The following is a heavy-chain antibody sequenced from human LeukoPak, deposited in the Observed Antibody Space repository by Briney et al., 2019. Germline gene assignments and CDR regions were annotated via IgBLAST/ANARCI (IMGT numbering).Heavy chain of an antibody. CDR1: GFTFSNYL. J-gene: IGHJ4*02. V-gene: IGHV3-7*04. D-gene: IGHD4-17*01. CDR2: INQDGSAK. CDR3: ARVPATVKADY. Sequence: GGSLRLSCAVSGFTFSNYLMSWVRQAPGKGLEWVANINQDGSAKYYVVSVKGRFTISRDNAKNSLLLHMDSLRAEDTALYYCARVPATVKADYWGQGTLVTVSS.